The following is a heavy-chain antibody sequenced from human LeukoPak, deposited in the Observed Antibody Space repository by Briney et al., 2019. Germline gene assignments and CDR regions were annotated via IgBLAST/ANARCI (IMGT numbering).Heavy chain of an antibody. Sequence: ASVKVSCKASGYTFSGYAIHWVRQAPGQRFEWMGWVNAGNGHTKYSQNFQGRVTITRDSSANIVYMDVSSLTSEDTAVYYCARGIWSATRVDYYLDNWGRGTLVTVSS. D-gene: IGHD5-24*01. V-gene: IGHV1-3*01. CDR1: GYTFSGYA. J-gene: IGHJ4*02. CDR3: ARGIWSATRVDYYLDN. CDR2: VNAGNGHT.